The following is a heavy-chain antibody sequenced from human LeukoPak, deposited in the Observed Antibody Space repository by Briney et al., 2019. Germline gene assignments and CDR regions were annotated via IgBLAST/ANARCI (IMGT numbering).Heavy chain of an antibody. Sequence: GGSLRLSCAASGFTFSRYGMHWVRQAPAKGLEWVAFIRYDESNKYYADSLKGRFTISRDNSKNPLYLQMNSLRAEDPAVYYCAKDLYWFGEPNAFDIWGQGTMVTVSS. CDR3: AKDLYWFGEPNAFDI. CDR2: IRYDESNK. D-gene: IGHD3-10*01. CDR1: GFTFSRYG. V-gene: IGHV3-30*02. J-gene: IGHJ3*02.